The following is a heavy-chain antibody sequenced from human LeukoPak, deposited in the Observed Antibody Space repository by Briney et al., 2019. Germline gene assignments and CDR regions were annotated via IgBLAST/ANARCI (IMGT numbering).Heavy chain of an antibody. CDR1: GGSISSGSYY. CDR3: ARNLSSDY. CDR2: ISYSGRT. J-gene: IGHJ4*02. V-gene: IGHV4-61*10. D-gene: IGHD2-2*01. Sequence: PSQTLSLTCTVSGGSISSGSYYWSWIRQPAGKGLEWIGYISYSGRTSYNPSLKSRVTISVDTSKNQISLKLTSVTAADTAIYYCARNLSSDYWGQGKLVTVSS.